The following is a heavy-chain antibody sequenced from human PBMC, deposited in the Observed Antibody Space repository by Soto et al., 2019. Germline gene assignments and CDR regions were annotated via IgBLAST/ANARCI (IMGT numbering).Heavy chain of an antibody. CDR3: ARRYGDAFDI. V-gene: IGHV4-59*08. J-gene: IGHJ3*02. CDR1: GGSISSYY. D-gene: IGHD4-17*01. Sequence: QVQLQESGPGLVKPSETLSLTCTVSGGSISSYYWSWIRQPPGKGLEWIGYIYYSGSTNYNPSLXSRVXIXIDTSKNQFSLKLSSVTAADTAVYYCARRYGDAFDIWGQGTMVTVSS. CDR2: IYYSGST.